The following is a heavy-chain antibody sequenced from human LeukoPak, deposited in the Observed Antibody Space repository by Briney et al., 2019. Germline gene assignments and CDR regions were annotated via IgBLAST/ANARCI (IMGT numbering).Heavy chain of an antibody. CDR1: GFTVNSYA. CDR2: IYSDGAT. Sequence: SGGSLRLSCAASGFTVNSYAWSWLRQAPGKGLAWFSLIYSDGATHYPDSVKSRFTISRDKSKNTLYLQMNHGRDETTAVYYAVTDVRGTMVFVFDIWGQGTMVTVSS. V-gene: IGHV3-53*05. D-gene: IGHD3-16*01. J-gene: IGHJ3*02. CDR3: VTDVRGTMVFVFDI.